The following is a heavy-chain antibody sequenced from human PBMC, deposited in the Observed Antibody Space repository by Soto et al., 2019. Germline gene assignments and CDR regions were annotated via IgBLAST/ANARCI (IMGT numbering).Heavy chain of an antibody. CDR1: GFSLSTTGVG. V-gene: IGHV2-5*02. Sequence: QITLKESGPTLVKPTQTLTLTCSFSGFSLSTTGVGVGWIRPSPGKALEWLAITYWDNDKRYSPSLKSRVTITKDTSKAQVVLTVTNMDPVDTGTYYCARSVWFGELQWGQGALVTVSS. J-gene: IGHJ4*02. D-gene: IGHD3-10*01. CDR3: ARSVWFGELQ. CDR2: TYWDNDK.